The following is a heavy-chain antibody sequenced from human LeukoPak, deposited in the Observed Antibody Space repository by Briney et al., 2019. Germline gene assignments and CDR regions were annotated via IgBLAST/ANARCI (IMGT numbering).Heavy chain of an antibody. Sequence: ASVKVSCKASGYTFTSYYMHWVRQAPGQGLERMGIINPSGGSTSYAQKFQGRVTMTRDTSTSTVYMELSSLRSEDTAVYYCARSVAGYSSEGNWFDPWGQGTLVTVSS. CDR1: GYTFTSYY. J-gene: IGHJ5*02. D-gene: IGHD6-19*01. V-gene: IGHV1-46*01. CDR2: INPSGGST. CDR3: ARSVAGYSSEGNWFDP.